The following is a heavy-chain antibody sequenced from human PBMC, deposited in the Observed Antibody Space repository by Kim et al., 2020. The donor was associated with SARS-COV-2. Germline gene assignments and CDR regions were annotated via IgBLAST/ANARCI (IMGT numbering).Heavy chain of an antibody. Sequence: GGSLRLSCAASGITLREYGMHWVRQAPGEGLEWLATISYDGDDEHYADSVKGRFTISRDNPKNTVYLQMNSLRVEDTAVYYCAKQASMLRFLEWFEPALDIWGQGTMVTVSS. V-gene: IGHV3-30*19. CDR2: ISYDGDDE. D-gene: IGHD3-3*01. CDR1: GITLREYG. J-gene: IGHJ3*02. CDR3: AKQASMLRFLEWFEPALDI.